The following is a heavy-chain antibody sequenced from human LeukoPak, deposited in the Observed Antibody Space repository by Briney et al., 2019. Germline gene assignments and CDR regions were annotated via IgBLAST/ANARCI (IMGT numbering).Heavy chain of an antibody. CDR2: IYYSGST. J-gene: IGHJ6*03. Sequence: PSETLSLTCTVSGGSISSSSYYWGWIRQPPGKGLEWIGCIYYSGSTYYNPSLKSRVTISVDTSKNQFSLKLSSVTAADTAVYYCARHLGYYYYMDVWGKGTTVTVSS. CDR1: GGSISSSSYY. V-gene: IGHV4-39*01. CDR3: ARHLGYYYYMDV.